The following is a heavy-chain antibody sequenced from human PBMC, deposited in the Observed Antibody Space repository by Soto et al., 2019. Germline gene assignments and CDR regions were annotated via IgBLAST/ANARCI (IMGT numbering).Heavy chain of an antibody. CDR2: ITHSGST. Sequence: PSETLSLTCAVYNGSFSGYYWTWVRQSPERGLEWIGEITHSGSTNYSPSLRSRVTISVDTSKNHFFLNLRSVTAADSGIYFFARVSCSGISCYLTTRYKYYVLDIWGQGTTVPVSS. D-gene: IGHD2-15*01. CDR1: NGSFSGYY. J-gene: IGHJ6*02. V-gene: IGHV4-34*01. CDR3: ARVSCSGISCYLTTRYKYYVLDI.